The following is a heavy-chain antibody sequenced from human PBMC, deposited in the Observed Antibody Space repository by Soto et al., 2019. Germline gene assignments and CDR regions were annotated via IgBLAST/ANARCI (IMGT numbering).Heavy chain of an antibody. V-gene: IGHV4-30-4*01. CDR3: ARDTGTYPYYFDY. D-gene: IGHD1-26*01. Sequence: QVQLQESGPGLVKPSQTLSLTCTVSGGSISSGENFWNWIRQSPGKGLEWIGYIHHSGSTYYNPSRKSRLTISVDTSKNQISLKLNSVTAADTAVYYCARDTGTYPYYFDYWDQGTLVTVSS. J-gene: IGHJ4*02. CDR1: GGSISSGENF. CDR2: IHHSGST.